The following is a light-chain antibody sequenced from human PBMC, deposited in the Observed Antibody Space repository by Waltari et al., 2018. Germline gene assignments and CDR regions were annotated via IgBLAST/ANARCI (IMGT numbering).Light chain of an antibody. V-gene: IGKV3-20*01. Sequence: IVLTQSPGTLSLSPGERDTLSCRASQSVSRTLAWYQQKPGQAPRLLIYGASNRAAGIPDRFSGSGSGTDFSLTISRLEPEDFAVYYCQHYVRLPVTFGQGTKVENK. CDR3: QHYVRLPVT. CDR1: QSVSRT. CDR2: GAS. J-gene: IGKJ1*01.